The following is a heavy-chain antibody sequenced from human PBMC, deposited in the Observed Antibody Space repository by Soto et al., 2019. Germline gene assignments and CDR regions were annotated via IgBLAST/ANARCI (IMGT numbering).Heavy chain of an antibody. J-gene: IGHJ4*02. CDR3: VDPYFFDY. CDR1: GFTFSSHW. CDR2: INSDGSGT. D-gene: IGHD2-2*03. Sequence: PGGSLRLSCAASGFTFSSHWVHWVRQAPGKGLVWVSRINSDGSGTSYADSVKGRFTISRDNAKNTLYLQMNSLRAEDTALYYCVDPYFFDYWGQGTLVTVSS. V-gene: IGHV3-74*01.